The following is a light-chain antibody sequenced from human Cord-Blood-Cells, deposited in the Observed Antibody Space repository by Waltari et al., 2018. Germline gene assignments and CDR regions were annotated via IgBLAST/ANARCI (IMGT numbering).Light chain of an antibody. J-gene: IGLJ2*01. CDR2: EVS. CDR1: SSDVGGSNY. Sequence: SALTQPPSASGSPGHSATIPCTGPSSDVGGSNYVPWYQQHPGKAPNLMLYEVSKRPAGVPDRFSGSKSGNTASLTVSGLQAEDEADYYCSSYAGSNNLVFGGGTKLTVL. V-gene: IGLV2-8*01. CDR3: SSYAGSNNLV.